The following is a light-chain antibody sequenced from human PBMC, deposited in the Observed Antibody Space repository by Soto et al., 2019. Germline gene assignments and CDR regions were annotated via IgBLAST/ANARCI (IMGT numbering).Light chain of an antibody. CDR3: HQSNGWPQR. V-gene: IGKV3-15*01. CDR2: GTS. CDR1: QNISRR. J-gene: IGKJ1*01. Sequence: VMTTSHVPVFVSPGGRATLSRRASQNISRRLAWYQQKPGQGPSLLIYGTSTRAGGVPARFSGGGSGTEFTLTITCLQSEDFAVYYSHQSNGWPQRFCQGAKVEIK.